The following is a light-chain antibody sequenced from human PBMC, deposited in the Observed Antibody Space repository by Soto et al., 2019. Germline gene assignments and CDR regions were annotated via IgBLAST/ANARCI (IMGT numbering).Light chain of an antibody. J-gene: IGKJ1*01. CDR3: QQGNSFPRT. V-gene: IGKV1-12*01. CDR2: AAS. CDR1: QGISNW. Sequence: DIQMTQSPSSVSASVGDRVTISCRASQGISNWLAWYQQKAGKAPKLLVFAASSLQSGVPSRFSGSGSGTDSTLTISSLQPEDFATYYCQQGNSFPRTFGQGTKVDIK.